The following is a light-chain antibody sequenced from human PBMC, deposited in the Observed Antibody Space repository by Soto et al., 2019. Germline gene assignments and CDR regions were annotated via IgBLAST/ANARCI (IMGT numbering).Light chain of an antibody. CDR1: QSVSSN. V-gene: IGKV3-15*01. Sequence: EIVMTQSPATLSVSPGERATLSCMASQSVSSNLAWYQQKPVQAPRLLIYGASTRATGIPARFSGSGSGTEFTLTISSLQSEDFAVYYCQQYNNWPRTFGQGTKVEIK. CDR2: GAS. CDR3: QQYNNWPRT. J-gene: IGKJ1*01.